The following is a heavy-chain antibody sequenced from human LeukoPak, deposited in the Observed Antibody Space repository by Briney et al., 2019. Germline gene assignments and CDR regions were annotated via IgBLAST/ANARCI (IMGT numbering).Heavy chain of an antibody. CDR3: ASGYCSGGSCYGSPLDNWFDP. Sequence: SETLSLTCTVSGGSISSSSYYRGWIRQPPGKGLEWIGSIYYSGSTYYNPSLKSRVTISVDTSKNQFSLKLSSVTAADTAVYYCASGYCSGGSCYGSPLDNWFDPWGQGTLVTVSS. D-gene: IGHD2-15*01. V-gene: IGHV4-39*07. J-gene: IGHJ5*02. CDR2: IYYSGST. CDR1: GGSISSSSYY.